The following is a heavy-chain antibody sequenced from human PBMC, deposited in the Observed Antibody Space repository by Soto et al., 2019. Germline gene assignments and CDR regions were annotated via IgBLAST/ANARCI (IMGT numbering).Heavy chain of an antibody. J-gene: IGHJ4*02. CDR1: GGSISGYY. V-gene: IGHV4-59*08. CDR2: IYYIFST. D-gene: IGHD3-22*01. CDR3: ARLGGYYQAFDQ. Sequence: SETLSLTCTVSGGSISGYYWIWFRQPPVNGLEFIGYIYYIFSTTYTPSLKSRFTISLYTSKNFFSLRLNSVTAADSSVYYCARLGGYYQAFDQWGQGSLFTVSS.